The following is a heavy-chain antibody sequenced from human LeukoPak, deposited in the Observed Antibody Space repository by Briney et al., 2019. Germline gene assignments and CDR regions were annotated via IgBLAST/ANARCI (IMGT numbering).Heavy chain of an antibody. CDR3: AAYGGNSTVKYTRFDP. CDR1: GGSISSHY. J-gene: IGHJ5*02. V-gene: IGHV4-59*11. CDR2: IYYSGST. D-gene: IGHD4-23*01. Sequence: PSETLSLTCTVSGGSISSHYWSWIRQPPGKGLEWIGYIYYSGSTNYNPSLKSRVTISVDTSKNQFSLKLSSMTAADTAVYYCAAYGGNSTVKYTRFDPWGQGTLVTVSS.